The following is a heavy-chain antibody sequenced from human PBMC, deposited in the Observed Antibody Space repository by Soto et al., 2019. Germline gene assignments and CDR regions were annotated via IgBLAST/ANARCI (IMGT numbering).Heavy chain of an antibody. CDR2: IYYSGTS. Sequence: QLQLQESGPGLVKPSETLSLTCTVSGGSIRDDRYYWGWIRQPPGKGLEWIGSIYYSGTSSYNPSLKSRVTMSVDTSKKQLSLRLSSVTAADTAVYYCARLHCDSPNCVPLDPWGQGTLVLVSS. CDR1: GGSIRDDRYY. J-gene: IGHJ5*02. D-gene: IGHD2-2*01. CDR3: ARLHCDSPNCVPLDP. V-gene: IGHV4-39*01.